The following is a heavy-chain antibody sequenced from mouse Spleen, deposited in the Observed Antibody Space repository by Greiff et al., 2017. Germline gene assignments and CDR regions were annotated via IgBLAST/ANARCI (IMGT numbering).Heavy chain of an antibody. D-gene: IGHD4-1*01. CDR2: ISSGGSYT. CDR3: ARRELGRAMDY. J-gene: IGHJ4*01. V-gene: IGHV5-6*02. Sequence: EVKVVESGGDLVKPGGSLKLSCAASGFTFSSYGMSWVRQTPDKRLEWVATISSGGSYTYYPDSVKGRFTISRDNAKNTLYLQMSSLKSEDTAMYYCARRELGRAMDYWGQGTSVTVSS. CDR1: GFTFSSYG.